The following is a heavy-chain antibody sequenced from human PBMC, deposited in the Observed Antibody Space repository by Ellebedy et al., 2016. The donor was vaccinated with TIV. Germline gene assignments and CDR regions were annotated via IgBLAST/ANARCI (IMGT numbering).Heavy chain of an antibody. CDR3: ARDSFTGFSSSYSFDF. V-gene: IGHV1-2*02. Sequence: ASVKVSCKASGYTFTGNYMHWVRQAPGQGLEWMGWINPSSGGTNYAQKFQGRVTMTRDTSVSTAYMELSRLTSDDTAVYYCARDSFTGFSSSYSFDFWGQGTLVTVS. CDR1: GYTFTGNY. D-gene: IGHD6-19*01. J-gene: IGHJ4*02. CDR2: INPSSGGT.